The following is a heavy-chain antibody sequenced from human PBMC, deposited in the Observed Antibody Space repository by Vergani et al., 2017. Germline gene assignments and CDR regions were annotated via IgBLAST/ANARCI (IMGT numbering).Heavy chain of an antibody. CDR3: AGDRMVRGVIIGGVDY. J-gene: IGHJ4*02. CDR1: GGTFTSYA. D-gene: IGHD3-10*01. Sequence: QVQLVQSGAEVKKPGSSVKVSCKASGGTFTSYAISWVRQAPGQGLEWMGGIIPIFGTANYAKEFKGRVTITADKSTSTAYMELSSLRSEDTAVDYWAGDRMVRGVIIGGVDYWGQGTLVTVSS. CDR2: IIPIFGTA. V-gene: IGHV1-69*06.